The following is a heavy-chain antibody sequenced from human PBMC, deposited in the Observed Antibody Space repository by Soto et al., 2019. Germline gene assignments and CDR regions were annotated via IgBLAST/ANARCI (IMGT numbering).Heavy chain of an antibody. V-gene: IGHV1-69*01. CDR2: IIPIFGTA. D-gene: IGHD2-15*01. Sequence: QVQLVQSGAEVKKPGASVKVSCKASGGTFSSYAISWVRQAPGQGLEWMGGIIPIFGTANYAQKFQGRVTITADESTSTAYMELSSLRSEDTAVYYCARDWDCSGGSCYSVGLCWGQGTLVTVSS. CDR1: GGTFSSYA. CDR3: ARDWDCSGGSCYSVGLC. J-gene: IGHJ4*02.